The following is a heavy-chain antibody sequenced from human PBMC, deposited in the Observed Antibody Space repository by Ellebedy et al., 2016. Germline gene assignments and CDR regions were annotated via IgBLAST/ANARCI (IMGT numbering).Heavy chain of an antibody. CDR2: IYTSGST. Sequence: SETLSLXXTVSGGSISSGSYYWSWIRQPAGKGLEWIGRIYTSGSTNYNPSLKSRVTMSVDTSKNQFSLKLSSVTAADTAVYYCARDRLEGYYYYYMDVWGKGTTVTVSS. D-gene: IGHD6-19*01. J-gene: IGHJ6*03. CDR1: GGSISSGSYY. CDR3: ARDRLEGYYYYYMDV. V-gene: IGHV4-61*02.